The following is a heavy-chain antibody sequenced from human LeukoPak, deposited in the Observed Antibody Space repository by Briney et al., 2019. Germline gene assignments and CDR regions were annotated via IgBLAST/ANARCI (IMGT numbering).Heavy chain of an antibody. V-gene: IGHV1-2*02. CDR2: INPNTGGT. D-gene: IGHD2-8*01. J-gene: IGHJ4*02. CDR3: AREASDSSVCDF. Sequence: ASVKVSCKASGYTCTAHYIHWMRQAPGRGLEWVGWINPNTGGTEFAQNVQGRVTMTRDTSINTVYMELNRLTSDDPAVLYCAREASDSSVCDFWGQGSLVTVSS. CDR1: GYTCTAHY.